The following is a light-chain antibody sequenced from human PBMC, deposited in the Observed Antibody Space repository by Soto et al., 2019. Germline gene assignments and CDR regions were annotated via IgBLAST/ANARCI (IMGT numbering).Light chain of an antibody. Sequence: DIHMSHSPATLSASVGDRVTITCRASQSISSWLAWYQQKPGKAPKLLIYDASSLESGVPSRFSGSGSGTEFTLTISSLQPDDFATYYCQQYNSYPITFGQGTRLEIK. J-gene: IGKJ5*01. V-gene: IGKV1-5*01. CDR1: QSISSW. CDR2: DAS. CDR3: QQYNSYPIT.